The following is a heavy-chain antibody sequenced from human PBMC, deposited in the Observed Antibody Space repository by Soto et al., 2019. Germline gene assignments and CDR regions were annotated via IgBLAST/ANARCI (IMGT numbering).Heavy chain of an antibody. V-gene: IGHV1-46*01. CDR1: GYTFTSYY. CDR3: ATHTLYYYYGMEV. Sequence: ASVKVSCKASGYTFTSYYMHWVGQAPGQGLEWMGIINPSGGSTSYAQKFQGRVTMTRDTSTSTVYMELSGLRSEDTAVYYCATHTLYYYYGMEVWGQGTTVIVS. CDR2: INPSGGST. J-gene: IGHJ6*01.